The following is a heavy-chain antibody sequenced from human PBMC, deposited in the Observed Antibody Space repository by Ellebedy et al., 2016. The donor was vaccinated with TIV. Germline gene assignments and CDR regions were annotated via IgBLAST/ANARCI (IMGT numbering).Heavy chain of an antibody. CDR2: INPSGGST. D-gene: IGHD3-3*01. CDR3: ARDPHYDFWSGTRYGMDV. CDR1: GYTFTSYY. Sequence: ASVKVSCXASGYTFTSYYMHWVRQAPGQGLEWMGIINPSGGSTSYAQKFQGRVTMTRDTSTSTVYMELSSLRSEDTAVYYCARDPHYDFWSGTRYGMDVWGQGTTVTVSS. J-gene: IGHJ6*02. V-gene: IGHV1-46*01.